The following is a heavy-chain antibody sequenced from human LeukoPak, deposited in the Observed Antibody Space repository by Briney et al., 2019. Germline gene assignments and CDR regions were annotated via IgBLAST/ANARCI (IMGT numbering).Heavy chain of an antibody. Sequence: ASVKVSCKASGYTFTSYYMDWVRQAPGQGLEWMGIINPSGGSTSYAQKFQGRVTMTRDTSTSTVYMELSGLRSEDTAVYYCARTLPQANYFDYWGQGTLVTVSS. CDR1: GYTFTSYY. D-gene: IGHD1-26*01. J-gene: IGHJ4*02. CDR3: ARTLPQANYFDY. CDR2: INPSGGST. V-gene: IGHV1-46*01.